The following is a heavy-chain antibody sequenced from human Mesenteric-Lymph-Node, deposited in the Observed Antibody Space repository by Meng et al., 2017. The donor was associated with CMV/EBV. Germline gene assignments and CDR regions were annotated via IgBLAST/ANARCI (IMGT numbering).Heavy chain of an antibody. CDR1: GFTFRTYS. Sequence: GESLKISCVASGFTFRTYSMDWVRQAPGKGLEWVSYISSDSRYIYYADSVNGRFTISRDNGKNSVYLQMNSLRAEDAAVYYCATENRGGRAFDIWGQGTMVSVSS. CDR3: ATENRGGRAFDI. J-gene: IGHJ3*02. V-gene: IGHV3-21*01. CDR2: ISSDSRYI.